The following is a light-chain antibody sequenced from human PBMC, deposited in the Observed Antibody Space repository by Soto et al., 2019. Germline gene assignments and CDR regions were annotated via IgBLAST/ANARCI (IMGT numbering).Light chain of an antibody. Sequence: MTQSPSTLSASVGDSVTITCRASRGLRNSLAWYQQKPGQAPRLLIYGASTRATGIPVRFSGSGSGTEFTLTISSLQSEDFAVYYCQQYDKWPPTFGQGTKVDIK. CDR3: QQYDKWPPT. V-gene: IGKV3-15*01. CDR2: GAS. J-gene: IGKJ1*01. CDR1: RGLRNS.